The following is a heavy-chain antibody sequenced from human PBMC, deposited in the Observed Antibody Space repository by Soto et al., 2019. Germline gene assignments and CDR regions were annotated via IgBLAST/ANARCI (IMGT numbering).Heavy chain of an antibody. CDR3: AKKLPPDYSSSWYYFDY. Sequence: EVQLVESGGGLVQPGRSLRLSCAASGFTFDDYAMHWVRQAPGKGLEWVSGIRWNSGSIGYADSVKGRFTISRDNAKNSLYLQINSLSAEDTALYYSAKKLPPDYSSSWYYFDYWGQGTLVTVSS. V-gene: IGHV3-9*01. J-gene: IGHJ4*02. CDR2: IRWNSGSI. CDR1: GFTFDDYA. D-gene: IGHD6-13*01.